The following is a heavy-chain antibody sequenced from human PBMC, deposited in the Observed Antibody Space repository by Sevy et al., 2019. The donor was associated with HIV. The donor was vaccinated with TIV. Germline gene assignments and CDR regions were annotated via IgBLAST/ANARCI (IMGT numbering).Heavy chain of an antibody. CDR1: GFTFSSYG. J-gene: IGHJ4*02. Sequence: GGSLRLSCAASGFTFSSYGMHWVRQAPGKGLEWVAVISYDGSNKYYADSVKGRFTISRDNSKNTLYLQMNSRRAEDTAVYYCAKDSSYYDSSGYRYFDYWGQGTLVTVSS. CDR2: ISYDGSNK. V-gene: IGHV3-30*18. D-gene: IGHD3-22*01. CDR3: AKDSSYYDSSGYRYFDY.